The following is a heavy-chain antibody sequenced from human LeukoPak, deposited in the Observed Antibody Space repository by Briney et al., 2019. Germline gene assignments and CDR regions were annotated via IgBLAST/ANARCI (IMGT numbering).Heavy chain of an antibody. CDR3: ARGVSGWYSHYYYYYYMDV. V-gene: IGHV1-18*01. J-gene: IGHJ6*03. D-gene: IGHD6-19*01. CDR2: ISAYNGNT. Sequence: GASVKVSSKASGYTFTSYGISWVRQAPGQGLEWMGWISAYNGNTNYAQKLQGRVTMTTDTSTSTAYMELRSLRSDDTAVYYCARGVSGWYSHYYYYYYMDVWGKGTTVTVSS. CDR1: GYTFTSYG.